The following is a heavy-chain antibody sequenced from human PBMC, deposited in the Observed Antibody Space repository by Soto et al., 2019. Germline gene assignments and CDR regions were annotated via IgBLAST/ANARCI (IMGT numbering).Heavy chain of an antibody. J-gene: IGHJ4*02. CDR1: SSVIRGGGCF. V-gene: IGHV4-31*11. CDR2: IYYSGST. Sequence: CAVASSVIRGGGCFWNWIRQHPGKGLEWIGYIYYSGSTNCNPSLKSRVTISVDTSKNQFSLKLSSVTAADTAVYYCARGIGDFDYWGQGTLVTVSS. CDR3: ARGIGDFDY.